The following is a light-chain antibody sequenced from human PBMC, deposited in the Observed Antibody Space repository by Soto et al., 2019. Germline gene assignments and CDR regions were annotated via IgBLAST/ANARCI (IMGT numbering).Light chain of an antibody. CDR1: SSNIGSNT. Sequence: QSVLSQPPSASGTPGQRVTISCSGSSSNIGSNTVSWYQQFPGTAPKLLLYFNIQRRSGVPDRFSGSKSGTSASLAISGLHSEDEADYYCAAWDDSLNGYVFGTGTKVTVL. V-gene: IGLV1-44*01. CDR2: FNI. J-gene: IGLJ1*01. CDR3: AAWDDSLNGYV.